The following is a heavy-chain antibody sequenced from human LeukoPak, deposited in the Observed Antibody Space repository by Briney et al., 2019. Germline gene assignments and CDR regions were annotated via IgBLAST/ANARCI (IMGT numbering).Heavy chain of an antibody. Sequence: GGSLKLSCAASGFTFDDYAMHWVRQAPGKGLEWVSGISWNSGSIGYADSVKGRFTISRDNAKNSLYLQMNSLRAEDTALYYCAKDLEYSSSSDGMDVWGQGTLVTVSS. J-gene: IGHJ6*02. CDR2: ISWNSGSI. CDR3: AKDLEYSSSSDGMDV. V-gene: IGHV3-9*01. CDR1: GFTFDDYA. D-gene: IGHD6-6*01.